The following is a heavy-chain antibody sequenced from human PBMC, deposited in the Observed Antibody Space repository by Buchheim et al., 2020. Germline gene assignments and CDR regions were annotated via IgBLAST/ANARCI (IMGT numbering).Heavy chain of an antibody. CDR3: AKDLKSGWCFDY. Sequence: QVQLVESGGGVVQPGRSLRLSCAASGFTFSSYAMHWVRQAPGKGLEWVAVISYDGSNRYYADSVKGRFTISRDNSKNTLYLQMNSLRPEDTAVYYCAKDLKSGWCFDYWGQGTL. V-gene: IGHV3-30-3*01. D-gene: IGHD6-19*01. CDR1: GFTFSSYA. CDR2: ISYDGSNR. J-gene: IGHJ4*02.